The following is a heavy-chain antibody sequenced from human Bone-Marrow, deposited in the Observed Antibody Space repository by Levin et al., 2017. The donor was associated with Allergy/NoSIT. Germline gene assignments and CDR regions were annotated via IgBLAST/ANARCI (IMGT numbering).Heavy chain of an antibody. Sequence: GESLKISCAASGFTVSSHYMNWVRQAPGKGLEWVSVIYGGGNTYYADSVKGRFTISRDNSKNALYLQMNSLRAEDTAVYFCARDRTVTTLGVYYYYGMDVWGQGTTVTVSS. CDR1: GFTVSSHY. D-gene: IGHD4-17*01. CDR3: ARDRTVTTLGVYYYYGMDV. J-gene: IGHJ6*02. CDR2: IYGGGNT. V-gene: IGHV3-53*01.